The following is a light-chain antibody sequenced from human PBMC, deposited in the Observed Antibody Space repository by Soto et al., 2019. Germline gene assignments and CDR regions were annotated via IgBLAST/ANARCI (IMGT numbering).Light chain of an antibody. V-gene: IGLV1-51*01. J-gene: IGLJ3*02. CDR3: TTWDSSLSAFV. CDR2: DND. Sequence: QSVLTQPPSVSAAPGQKVTISCSGSSSNVGNYYVSWYQQFPGTATNLLIYDNDKRLSVIPDRFSGSKSGTSATLDITVLPTGDEADYYCTTWDSSLSAFVFGGGTKLTVL. CDR1: SSNVGNYY.